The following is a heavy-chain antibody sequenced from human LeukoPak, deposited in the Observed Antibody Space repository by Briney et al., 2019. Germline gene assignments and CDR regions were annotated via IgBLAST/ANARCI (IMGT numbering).Heavy chain of an antibody. J-gene: IGHJ3*02. CDR2: IKQDGSEK. Sequence: GGSLRLSCSASGFTFSRFGMHWVRQAPGQGLEWVANIKQDGSEKYYMDSVKDRFTISRDNAKNSLFLQMNSLRAEDTAVYYCARMDGGIYLFSDVFDIWGQGTMVTVSS. V-gene: IGHV3-7*01. CDR3: ARMDGGIYLFSDVFDI. CDR1: GFTFSRFG. D-gene: IGHD5-12*01.